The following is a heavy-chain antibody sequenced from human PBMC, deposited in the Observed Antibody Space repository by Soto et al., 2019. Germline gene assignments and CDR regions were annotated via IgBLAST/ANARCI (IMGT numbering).Heavy chain of an antibody. CDR2: INPNSGDT. J-gene: IGHJ4*02. D-gene: IGHD6-19*01. Sequence: ASVKVSCKASGYIFTGYYMHWVRQAPGQGLEWMGWINPNSGDTNYTQKFQGWVTMTRDTSISTAYMELSRLRSDDTAVYYCATSRISIAVAGETEYYFDYWGQGTLVNVSS. CDR3: ATSRISIAVAGETEYYFDY. CDR1: GYIFTGYY. V-gene: IGHV1-2*04.